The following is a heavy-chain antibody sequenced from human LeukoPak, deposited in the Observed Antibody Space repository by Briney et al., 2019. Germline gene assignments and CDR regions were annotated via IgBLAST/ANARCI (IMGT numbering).Heavy chain of an antibody. J-gene: IGHJ5*02. D-gene: IGHD6-19*01. CDR2: ISYDGSNK. CDR3: ASGYYSSGWPDDNWFDP. Sequence: GGSLRLSCAASGFTFSSYAMHWVRQAPGKGLEWVAVISYDGSNKYYADSVKGRFTISRDNSKNTLYLQMNSLRAEDTAVYYCASGYYSSGWPDDNWFDPWGQGTLVTVSS. CDR1: GFTFSSYA. V-gene: IGHV3-30*04.